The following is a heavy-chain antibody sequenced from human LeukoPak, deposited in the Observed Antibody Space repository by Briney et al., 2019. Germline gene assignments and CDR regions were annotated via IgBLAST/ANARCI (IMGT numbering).Heavy chain of an antibody. J-gene: IGHJ4*02. CDR3: ARSSRDSSGYLFDY. CDR1: GFTFSSYD. D-gene: IGHD3-22*01. V-gene: IGHV3-13*05. Sequence: GGSLRLSCAASGFTFSSYDMHWVRQGTGKGLEWVSVIGTAGDPYYPGSVKGRFTISRENAKNSLYLQMNSLRADDTAVYYCARSSRDSSGYLFDYWGQGSLVTVSS. CDR2: IGTAGDP.